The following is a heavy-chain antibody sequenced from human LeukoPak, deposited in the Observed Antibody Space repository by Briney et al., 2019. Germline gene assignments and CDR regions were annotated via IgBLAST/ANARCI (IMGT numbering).Heavy chain of an antibody. CDR2: IWYDGTSK. J-gene: IGHJ4*02. D-gene: IGHD6-13*01. CDR3: ARSQSSSLIDY. V-gene: IGHV3-33*01. Sequence: GGSLRLSCAASGFSLSAYGVPWVRQAPGKGLEWVAVIWYDGTSKDYADSVKGRFTFSRGNSKNTLYLQMNSLTVEDTAVYYCARSQSSSLIDYWGQGTLVTVSS. CDR1: GFSLSAYG.